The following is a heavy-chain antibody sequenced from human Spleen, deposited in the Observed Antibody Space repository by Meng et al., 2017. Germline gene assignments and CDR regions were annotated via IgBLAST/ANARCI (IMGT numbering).Heavy chain of an antibody. Sequence: QVQLQQWGAGLLKPSETLSLPCAVYGGSFSGYYWSWIRQPPGKGLEWIGEINHSGSTNYNPSLKSRVTISVDTSKNQFSLKLSSVTAADTAVYYCARGFWAGFDAFDIWGQGTMVTVSS. CDR3: ARGFWAGFDAFDI. V-gene: IGHV4-34*01. CDR2: INHSGST. CDR1: GGSFSGYY. D-gene: IGHD3/OR15-3a*01. J-gene: IGHJ3*02.